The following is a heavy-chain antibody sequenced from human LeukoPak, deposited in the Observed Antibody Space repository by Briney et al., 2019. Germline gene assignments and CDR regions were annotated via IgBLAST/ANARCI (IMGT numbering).Heavy chain of an antibody. CDR2: IKQDGSEK. CDR3: AREGYETKDIVVVPAAQHYYYYGMDV. J-gene: IGHJ6*02. D-gene: IGHD2-2*01. V-gene: IGHV3-7*01. CDR1: GFTFSSYW. Sequence: QTGGSLRLSCAASGFTFSSYWMSWVRQAPGKGLEWVANIKQDGSEKYYVDSVKGRFTISRDNAKNSLYLQMNSLRAEDTAVYYCAREGYETKDIVVVPAAQHYYYYGMDVWGQGTTVTVSS.